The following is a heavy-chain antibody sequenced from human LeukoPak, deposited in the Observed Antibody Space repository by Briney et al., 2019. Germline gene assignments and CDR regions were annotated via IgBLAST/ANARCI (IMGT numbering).Heavy chain of an antibody. V-gene: IGHV1-2*02. Sequence: PEASVKVPRKASGYTFTGHYMHWVRQAHGQGLELMGWINPNNGGTNYAQKFQGRVTMTRDASISTAYMELSRLRSDDTAVYYCARGYALYSGRYIDFDYWGQGTLVTVSS. CDR2: INPNNGGT. J-gene: IGHJ4*02. D-gene: IGHD1-26*01. CDR3: ARGYALYSGRYIDFDY. CDR1: GYTFTGHY.